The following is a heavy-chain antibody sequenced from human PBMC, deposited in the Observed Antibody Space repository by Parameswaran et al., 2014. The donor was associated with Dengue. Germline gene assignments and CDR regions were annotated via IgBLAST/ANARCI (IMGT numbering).Heavy chain of an antibody. J-gene: IGHJ4*02. V-gene: IGHV1-18*01. CDR3: AREYGDYAMDY. CDR2: ISAYNGNT. D-gene: IGHD4-17*01. Sequence: SWVRQAPGQGLEWMGWISAYNGNTNYAQKLQGRVTMTTDTSTSTAYMELRSLRSDDTAVYYCAREYGDYAMDYWGQGTLVTVSS.